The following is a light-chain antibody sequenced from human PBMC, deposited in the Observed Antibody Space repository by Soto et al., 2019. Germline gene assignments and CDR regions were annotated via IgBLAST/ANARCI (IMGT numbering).Light chain of an antibody. CDR3: AAWDDTVNRRV. CDR2: INN. CDR1: SSRIGSNT. Sequence: QSVLTQPPSASMTPGQSVTTACSGSSSRIGSNTVNWFKHFPGTPHKLLMHINNQRPSGVPDRISGSKSGTSASLAISGRQSGDESEYHWAAWDDTVNRRVFGGGTQLTVL. J-gene: IGLJ2*01. V-gene: IGLV1-44*01.